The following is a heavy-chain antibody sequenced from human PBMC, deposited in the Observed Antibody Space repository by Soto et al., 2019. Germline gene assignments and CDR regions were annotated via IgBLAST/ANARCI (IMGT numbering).Heavy chain of an antibody. CDR2: ISYDGSNK. CDR1: GFTFSSYG. J-gene: IGHJ6*02. V-gene: IGHV3-30*18. CDR3: AKDSGQQLVSFYYGMDV. Sequence: QVQLVESGGGVVQPGRSLRLSCAASGFTFSSYGMHWVRQAPGKGLEWVAVISYDGSNKYYADSVKGRFTISRDNSKNTLYLQMHSLRAEDTAVYYCAKDSGQQLVSFYYGMDVWGQGTTVTVSS. D-gene: IGHD6-13*01.